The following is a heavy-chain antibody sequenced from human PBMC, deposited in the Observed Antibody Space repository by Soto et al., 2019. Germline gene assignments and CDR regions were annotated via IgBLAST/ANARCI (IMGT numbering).Heavy chain of an antibody. CDR2: ISSSSSTI. D-gene: IGHD3-3*01. CDR1: GFTFSSYS. Sequence: GGSLRLSCAASGFTFSSYSMNWVRQAPGKGLEWVSYISSSSSTIYYADSVKGRFTISRDNAKNSLYLQMNSLRAEDTAVYYCARDLTIFGVVTTTIDYWGQGTLVTVSS. V-gene: IGHV3-48*01. CDR3: ARDLTIFGVVTTTIDY. J-gene: IGHJ4*02.